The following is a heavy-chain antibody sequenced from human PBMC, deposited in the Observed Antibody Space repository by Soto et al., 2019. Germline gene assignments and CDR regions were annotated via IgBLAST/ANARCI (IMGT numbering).Heavy chain of an antibody. D-gene: IGHD2-2*01. Sequence: QVQLVESGGGVVQPGRSLRLSCAASGFTFSSYGMHWVRQAPGKGLEWVAVIWYDGSNKYYADSAKGRFTISRDNSKNTLYLQMNSLRAEDTAVYYCARASVVPAARDAFDIWGQGTMVTVSS. CDR2: IWYDGSNK. V-gene: IGHV3-33*01. J-gene: IGHJ3*02. CDR1: GFTFSSYG. CDR3: ARASVVPAARDAFDI.